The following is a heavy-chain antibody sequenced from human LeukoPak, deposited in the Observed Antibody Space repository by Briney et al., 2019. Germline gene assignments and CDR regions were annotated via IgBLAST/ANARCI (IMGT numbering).Heavy chain of an antibody. CDR3: ARSATLAVAGPGDY. V-gene: IGHV5-10-1*01. CDR1: GYSFTSHW. D-gene: IGHD6-19*01. J-gene: IGHJ4*02. Sequence: GGSLKISCKGSGYSFTSHWISWVRQMPGKGLEWMGRIDPSDSYTNYSPSFQGHVTISADKSISTAYLQWSSLKASDTAMYYCARSATLAVAGPGDYWGQGTLVTVSS. CDR2: IDPSDSYT.